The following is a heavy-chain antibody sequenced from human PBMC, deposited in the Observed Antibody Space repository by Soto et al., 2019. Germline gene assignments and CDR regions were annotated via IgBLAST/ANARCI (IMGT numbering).Heavy chain of an antibody. V-gene: IGHV4-30-2*01. Sequence: SETLSLTCAVSGGSISSGGYSWSWIRQPPGKGLEWIGYIYHSGSTYYNPSLKSRVTISVDRSKNQFSLKLSSVTAADTAVYCCASTTTVVTPDDYYYYGMDVWGQGTTVTVSS. CDR1: GGSISSGGYS. D-gene: IGHD4-17*01. CDR2: IYHSGST. CDR3: ASTTTVVTPDDYYYYGMDV. J-gene: IGHJ6*02.